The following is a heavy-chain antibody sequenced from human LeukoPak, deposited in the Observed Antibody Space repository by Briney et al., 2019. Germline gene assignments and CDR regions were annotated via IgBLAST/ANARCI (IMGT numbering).Heavy chain of an antibody. CDR1: GFTFSSYS. CDR2: ISSSSSTI. D-gene: IGHD3-22*01. J-gene: IGHJ3*02. Sequence: GGSLRLSCAASGFTFSSYSMNWVRQAPGKGLEWVSYISSSSSTIYYADSVKGRFTISRDNAKNSLYLQMNSLRAEDTAVYYCARDREVVVIPDAFDIWGQGTMVTVSS. CDR3: ARDREVVVIPDAFDI. V-gene: IGHV3-48*04.